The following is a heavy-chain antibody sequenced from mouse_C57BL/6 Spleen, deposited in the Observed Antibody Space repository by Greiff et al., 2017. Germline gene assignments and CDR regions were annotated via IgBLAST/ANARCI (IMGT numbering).Heavy chain of an antibody. CDR3: AMNGKGGYLDY. Sequence: QVQLQQSGAELVRPGSSVKLSCKASGYTFTSYWMHWVKQRPIQGLEWIGNIDPSDSETHYNQKFKDKATLTVDKSSSTAYMQLSSLTSEDSAVYYCAMNGKGGYLDYWGQGTTLTVSS. CDR1: GYTFTSYW. CDR2: IDPSDSET. V-gene: IGHV1-52*01. J-gene: IGHJ2*01. D-gene: IGHD2-1*01.